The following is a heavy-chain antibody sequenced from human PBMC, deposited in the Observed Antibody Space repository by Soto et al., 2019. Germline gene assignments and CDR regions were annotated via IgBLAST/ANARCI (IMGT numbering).Heavy chain of an antibody. CDR2: TRNKANSYTT. CDR3: TRGGYSYYYYGMDV. V-gene: IGHV3-72*01. D-gene: IGHD5-18*01. J-gene: IGHJ6*02. Sequence: GSLRLSCAASGFTFSDHYMGWVRQAPGKGLEWVGRTRNKANSYTTEYAASVKGRFTISRDDSKNSLYLQMNSLKTEDTAVYYCTRGGYSYYYYGMDVWGQGTTVTVSS. CDR1: GFTFSDHY.